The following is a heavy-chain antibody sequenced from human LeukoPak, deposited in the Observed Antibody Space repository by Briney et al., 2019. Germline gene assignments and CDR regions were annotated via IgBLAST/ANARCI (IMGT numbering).Heavy chain of an antibody. Sequence: GGSLRLSCAASGFSFSTYGFHWVRQAPGKGLEWVTFIRFDGSETYYAESVKGRFTISRDNSKDTLYLHMNSLKIEDTAVYYCAKVGGYCDTTNCQGPDYWGQGTLVTVSS. D-gene: IGHD2-15*01. CDR2: IRFDGSET. CDR3: AKVGGYCDTTNCQGPDY. J-gene: IGHJ4*02. CDR1: GFSFSTYG. V-gene: IGHV3-30*02.